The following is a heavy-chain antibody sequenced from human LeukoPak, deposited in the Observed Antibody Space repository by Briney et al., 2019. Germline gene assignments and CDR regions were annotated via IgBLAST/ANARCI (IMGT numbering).Heavy chain of an antibody. CDR1: GFTFSSYG. Sequence: GGSLRLSCAASGFTFSSYGMSWVRQAPGKGREGVSAISGSGGSTYYADSVKGGFTISRDNAKNSLYLQMNSLRAEDTAVYYCARVVLRVHRMSNDAFDIWGQGTMVTVSS. D-gene: IGHD2-15*01. CDR3: ARVVLRVHRMSNDAFDI. J-gene: IGHJ3*02. CDR2: ISGSGGST. V-gene: IGHV3-23*01.